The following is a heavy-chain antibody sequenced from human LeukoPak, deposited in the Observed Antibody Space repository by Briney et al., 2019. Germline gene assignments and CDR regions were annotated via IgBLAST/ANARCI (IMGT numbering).Heavy chain of an antibody. CDR1: GGSISSGGYS. D-gene: IGHD2-2*01. CDR2: IYHSGST. J-gene: IGHJ4*02. Sequence: PSQTLSLTCAVSGGSISSGGYSWSWIRQPPGKGLEWIGYIYHSGSTYYNPSLKSRVTISVDRSKNQFSLKLSSVTAADTAVYYCARARSYCSSTNCYREFDYWGQGTLVTVSS. CDR3: ARARSYCSSTNCYREFDY. V-gene: IGHV4-30-2*01.